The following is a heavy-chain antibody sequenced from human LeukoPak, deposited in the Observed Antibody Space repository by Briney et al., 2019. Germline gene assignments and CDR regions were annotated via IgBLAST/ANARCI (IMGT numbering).Heavy chain of an antibody. V-gene: IGHV3-30*19. Sequence: GGSLSLSCAASGFTFSSYGMHWVRQAPGKGLEWVSFMSYDGSQKYYATSVKGRFTISRDNLENTVYLQMNSLRLEDTAVYYCAKLAGAQLFYGDWFDPWGQGTLVTVSS. J-gene: IGHJ5*02. CDR3: AKLAGAQLFYGDWFDP. CDR2: MSYDGSQK. D-gene: IGHD6-13*01. CDR1: GFTFSSYG.